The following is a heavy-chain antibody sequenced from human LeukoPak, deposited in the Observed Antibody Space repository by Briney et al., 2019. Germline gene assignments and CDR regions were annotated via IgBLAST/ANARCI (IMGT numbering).Heavy chain of an antibody. Sequence: GRSLRLSCAASGITFRSYGMHWVRQAPGKGLEWVAVISYHGSHKYYADSVKGRFSISRDNSKNTLYLQMNSLRADDTAVYYCAKGGRGDTVTSIVGLNWFDPWGQGTLVTVSS. J-gene: IGHJ5*02. D-gene: IGHD4-17*01. CDR1: GITFRSYG. CDR2: ISYHGSHK. V-gene: IGHV3-30*18. CDR3: AKGGRGDTVTSIVGLNWFDP.